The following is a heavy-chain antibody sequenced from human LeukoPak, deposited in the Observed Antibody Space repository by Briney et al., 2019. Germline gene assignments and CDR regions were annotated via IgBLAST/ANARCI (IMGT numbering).Heavy chain of an antibody. CDR2: INPSGGST. J-gene: IGHJ4*02. D-gene: IGHD3-22*01. V-gene: IGHV1-46*01. Sequence: GASVKVSCKASGYTFTSYYMHWVRQAPGQGLEWMGIINPSGGSTSYAQKFQGRVTMTRDTSISTAYMELSRLRSDDTAVYYCARDLYYYDSSGYKKSMGYWGQGTLATVSS. CDR1: GYTFTSYY. CDR3: ARDLYYYDSSGYKKSMGY.